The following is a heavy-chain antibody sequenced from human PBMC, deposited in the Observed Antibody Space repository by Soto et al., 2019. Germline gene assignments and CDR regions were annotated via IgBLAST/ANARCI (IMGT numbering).Heavy chain of an antibody. D-gene: IGHD2-15*01. CDR3: AKGGGYCSGGSCYPIWGYYYYYMDV. J-gene: IGHJ6*03. CDR1: GFTFSSYA. CDR2: ISGSGGST. V-gene: IGHV3-23*01. Sequence: EVQLLESGGGLVQPGGSLRLSCAASGFTFSSYAMSWVRQAPGKGLEWVSAISGSGGSTYYADSVKGRFTISGDNSKNTLYLQMNSLRAEDTAVYYCAKGGGYCSGGSCYPIWGYYYYYMDVWGKGTTVTVSS.